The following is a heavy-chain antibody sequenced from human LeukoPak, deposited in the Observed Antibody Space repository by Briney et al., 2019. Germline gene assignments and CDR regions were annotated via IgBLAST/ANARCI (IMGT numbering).Heavy chain of an antibody. V-gene: IGHV3-30*04. CDR1: GFTFSSYA. CDR3: ARDRRSGYSYGYGYYYYYMDV. D-gene: IGHD5-18*01. J-gene: IGHJ6*03. CDR2: ISYDGSNK. Sequence: PGGSLRLSCAASGFTFSSYAMHWVRQAPGKGLEWVAVISYDGSNKYYADSVKGRFTISRDNSKNTLYLQMNSLRAEDTAVYYCARDRRSGYSYGYGYYYYYMDVWGKGTTVTVSS.